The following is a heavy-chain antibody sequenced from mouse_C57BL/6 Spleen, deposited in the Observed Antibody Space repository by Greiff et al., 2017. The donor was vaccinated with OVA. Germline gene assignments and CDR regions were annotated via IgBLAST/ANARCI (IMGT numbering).Heavy chain of an antibody. CDR3: ARSSYYGSSYRYFDV. J-gene: IGHJ1*03. Sequence: EVKLVESGGDLVKPGGSLKLSCAASGFTFSSYGMSWVRQTPDKRLEWVATISSGGSYTYYPDSVKGRFTISRDNAKNTLYLQMSSLKSEDTAMYYCARSSYYGSSYRYFDVWGTGTTVTVSS. CDR1: GFTFSSYG. D-gene: IGHD1-1*01. CDR2: ISSGGSYT. V-gene: IGHV5-6*02.